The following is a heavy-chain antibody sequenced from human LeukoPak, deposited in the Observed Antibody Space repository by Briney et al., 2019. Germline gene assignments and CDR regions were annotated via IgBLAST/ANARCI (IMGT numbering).Heavy chain of an antibody. J-gene: IGHJ4*02. D-gene: IGHD6-19*01. CDR2: ISWNSGSI. V-gene: IGHV3-9*01. Sequence: GGSLRLSCAASGFTFSSYAMHWVRHAPGKGLEWVSGISWNSGSIGYADSVKGRFTISRDNAKNSLYLQMNSLRAEDTALYYCAKDIRPSGWYGIAFDYWGQGTLVTVSS. CDR3: AKDIRPSGWYGIAFDY. CDR1: GFTFSSYA.